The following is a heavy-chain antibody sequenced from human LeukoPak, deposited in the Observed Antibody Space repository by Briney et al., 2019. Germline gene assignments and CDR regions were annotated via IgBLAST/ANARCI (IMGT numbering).Heavy chain of an antibody. CDR2: IYYSGST. V-gene: IGHV4-39*07. CDR3: ARDLNPNYYAISGYYVYFDY. Sequence: PSETLSLTCTVSGGSISSSSYYWGWIRQPPGKGLEWIGSIYYSGSTYYNPSLKSRVTISVDTSKNQFSMKLSSVTAADTAVYYCARDLNPNYYAISGYYVYFDYWGQGTLVTVSS. J-gene: IGHJ4*02. CDR1: GGSISSSSYY. D-gene: IGHD3-22*01.